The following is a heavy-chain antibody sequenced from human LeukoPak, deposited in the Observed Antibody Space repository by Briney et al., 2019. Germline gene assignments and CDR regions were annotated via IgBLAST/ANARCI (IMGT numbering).Heavy chain of an antibody. J-gene: IGHJ1*01. CDR1: GDSVSKSDSY. CDR3: ARRRYYDGSGYLE. Sequence: SETLSLTCSVSGDSVSKSDSYWDWIRQPPGKGLEWIGTIYYSGRTYYSPSLKSRVTMSVDPSNNQFSLNLRSVTAADTAVYYCARRRYYDGSGYLEWGQGTLLSVSS. D-gene: IGHD3-22*01. V-gene: IGHV4-39*01. CDR2: IYYSGRT.